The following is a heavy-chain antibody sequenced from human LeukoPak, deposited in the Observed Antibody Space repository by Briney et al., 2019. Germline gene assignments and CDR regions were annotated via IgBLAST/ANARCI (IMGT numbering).Heavy chain of an antibody. D-gene: IGHD3-10*01. V-gene: IGHV4-39*01. CDR2: IYYSGST. J-gene: IGHJ3*02. CDR1: GGSISSSSYY. CDR3: ARAPMVRGVPWAFDI. Sequence: PSETLSLTCTVSGGSISSSSYYWGWIRQPPGKGLEWIGSIYYSGSTYYNPSLKSRVTISVDTSKNQFSLKLSSVTAADTAVYYCARAPMVRGVPWAFDIWGQGTMVTVSS.